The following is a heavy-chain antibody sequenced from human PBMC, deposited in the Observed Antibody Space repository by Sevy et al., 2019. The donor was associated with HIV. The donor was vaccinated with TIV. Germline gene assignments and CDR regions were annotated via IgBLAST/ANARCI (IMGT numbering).Heavy chain of an antibody. CDR2: ISYDGSNK. V-gene: IGHV3-30*18. J-gene: IGHJ4*02. Sequence: GGSLRLSCAASGFTFSSYGMHWARQAPGKGLEWVVVISYDGSNKYYADSVKGRFTISRDNSKNTLYLQMNSLRAEDTAVYYCAKVGDSSGYYHPFDYWGQGTLVTVSS. CDR3: AKVGDSSGYYHPFDY. D-gene: IGHD3-22*01. CDR1: GFTFSSYG.